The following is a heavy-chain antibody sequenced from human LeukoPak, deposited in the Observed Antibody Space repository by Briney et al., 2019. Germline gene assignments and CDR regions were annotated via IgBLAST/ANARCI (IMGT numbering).Heavy chain of an antibody. Sequence: PGGSLRLSCAASGFTFSSYWMHWVRQAPGKGLEWIGEINHSGSTNYNPSLKSRVTISVDTSKNQFSLKLSSVTAADTAVYYCARLRAVAGTRGMDVWGKGTTVTVSS. V-gene: IGHV4-34*01. D-gene: IGHD6-19*01. CDR2: INHSGST. CDR1: GFTFSSYW. CDR3: ARLRAVAGTRGMDV. J-gene: IGHJ6*04.